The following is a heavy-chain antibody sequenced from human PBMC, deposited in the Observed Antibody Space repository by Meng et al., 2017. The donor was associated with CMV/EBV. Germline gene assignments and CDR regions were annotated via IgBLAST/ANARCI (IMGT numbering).Heavy chain of an antibody. V-gene: IGHV3-11*01. Sequence: GESLNISCAASGFTFSDYYMSWIRQAPGKGLEWVSYISSSGSTIYYADSVKGRFTISRANAKNSLYLQMNSLRAEDTAVYYCARPPGYSYHAYYFDYWGQGTLVTVSS. J-gene: IGHJ4*02. D-gene: IGHD5-18*01. CDR3: ARPPGYSYHAYYFDY. CDR1: GFTFSDYY. CDR2: ISSSGSTI.